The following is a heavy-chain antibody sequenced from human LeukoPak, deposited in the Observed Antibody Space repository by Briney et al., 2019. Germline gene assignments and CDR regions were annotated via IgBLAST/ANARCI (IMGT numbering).Heavy chain of an antibody. D-gene: IGHD4-17*01. CDR2: INQDGSEQ. Sequence: GGSLRLSCAASGFTFSRYWMSWVRQAAGKGLEWVASINQDGSEQYYVDSVKGRFTISRDNTKNSLFLQMNTLRAEDTAVYYCARDRYGEPFDYWGQGTLVIVSS. J-gene: IGHJ4*02. CDR1: GFTFSRYW. CDR3: ARDRYGEPFDY. V-gene: IGHV3-7*04.